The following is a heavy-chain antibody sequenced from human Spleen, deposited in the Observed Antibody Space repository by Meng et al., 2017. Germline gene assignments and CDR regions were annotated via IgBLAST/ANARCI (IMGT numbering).Heavy chain of an antibody. Sequence: SGPTLVKPTQTLTLTCSFSGFSLSTSGVGVGWIRQPPGKALECLALIYWDDDKRYSPSLKSRVTITKDTSKNQVVLTMTNMDPVDTATYFCAHYGVLLHAFDIWGQGTMVTVSS. J-gene: IGHJ3*02. CDR3: AHYGVLLHAFDI. V-gene: IGHV2-5*02. CDR2: IYWDDDK. CDR1: GFSLSTSGVG. D-gene: IGHD3-10*01.